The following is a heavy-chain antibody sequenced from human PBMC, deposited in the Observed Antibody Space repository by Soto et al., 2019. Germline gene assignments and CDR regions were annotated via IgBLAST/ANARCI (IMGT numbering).Heavy chain of an antibody. J-gene: IGHJ6*02. D-gene: IGHD3-10*01. CDR2: IYYSGST. V-gene: IGHV4-31*03. CDR1: GGSISSGSYY. Sequence: SETLSLTCTVSGGSISSGSYYWSWIRQLPGKGLEWIGYIYYSGSTYYNPSLKSRVTISVDTSKNQFSLKLNSVTAADTAVYYCATGTDYYYGSGSLGGMDVWGQGTTVTVSS. CDR3: ATGTDYYYGSGSLGGMDV.